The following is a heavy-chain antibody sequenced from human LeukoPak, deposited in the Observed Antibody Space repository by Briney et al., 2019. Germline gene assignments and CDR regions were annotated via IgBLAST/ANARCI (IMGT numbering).Heavy chain of an antibody. CDR2: INHSGST. D-gene: IGHD6-19*01. Sequence: SETLSLTCGVYGGSFSSYYWSWIRQPPGKGLEWIGEINHSGSTYYNPSLKSRATISGDTSKNQFTLRLSSVTAADTAVHYCARGKQWLVLTGFDYWGQGTLLTVSS. CDR1: GGSFSSYY. V-gene: IGHV4-34*01. J-gene: IGHJ4*02. CDR3: ARGKQWLVLTGFDY.